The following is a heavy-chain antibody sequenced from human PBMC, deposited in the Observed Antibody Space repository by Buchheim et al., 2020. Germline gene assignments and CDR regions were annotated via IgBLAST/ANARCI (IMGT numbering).Heavy chain of an antibody. D-gene: IGHD3-3*01. CDR1: GGTFSSYA. CDR3: ARDLLRFLKGGYYYYGMDV. Sequence: QVQLVQSGAEVKKPGSSVKVSCKASGGTFSSYAISWVRQAPGQGLEWMGRIIPILGIANYAQKFQGRVTITADKSTSTAYMELSSLRSEDTAVYYCARDLLRFLKGGYYYYGMDVWGQGTT. CDR2: IIPILGIA. J-gene: IGHJ6*02. V-gene: IGHV1-69*04.